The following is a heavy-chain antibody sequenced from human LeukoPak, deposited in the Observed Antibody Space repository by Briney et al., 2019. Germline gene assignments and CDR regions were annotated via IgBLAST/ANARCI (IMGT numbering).Heavy chain of an antibody. V-gene: IGHV3-21*01. D-gene: IGHD3-10*02. CDR2: ISSRSSYI. CDR3: AELGITMIGGV. Sequence: RGSLRLSCAASGFTFSTYTMNWVRQAPGKGLEWVSSISSRSSYIYYADSVKGRFTISRDNAKNTLFLQMNSLRAEDTAVYYCAELGITMIGGVWGKGTTVTISS. CDR1: GFTFSTYT. J-gene: IGHJ6*04.